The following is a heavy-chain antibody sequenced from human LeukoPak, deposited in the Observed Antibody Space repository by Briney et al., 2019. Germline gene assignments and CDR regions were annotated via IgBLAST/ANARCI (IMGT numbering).Heavy chain of an antibody. CDR3: AKDLAPYDILTNFDY. CDR2: IRGRWGST. Sequence: GGSLRLSCAASGFTFSRYGMSWVPQASGKGLEWVSAIRGRWGSTYYADSVKGRFTISRDNSKNTLYLQMNSLRAEDTAVYYCAKDLAPYDILTNFDYWGQGTLVTVSS. V-gene: IGHV3-23*01. J-gene: IGHJ4*02. CDR1: GFTFSRYG. D-gene: IGHD3-9*01.